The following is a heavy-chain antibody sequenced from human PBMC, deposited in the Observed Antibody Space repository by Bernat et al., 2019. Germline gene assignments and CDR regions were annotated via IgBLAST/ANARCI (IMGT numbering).Heavy chain of an antibody. J-gene: IGHJ4*02. CDR2: ISGSGGST. CDR3: AKDRPRVSGYDTEYYFDY. D-gene: IGHD5-12*01. V-gene: IGHV3-23*04. CDR1: GFTFNSYA. Sequence: EVQLVESGGGLVQPGGSLRLSCVASGFTFNSYAMNWVRQAPGKGLEWVSTISGSGGSTYYADAVNGRFTISRDISKNTLYLQMNSLRAEDTAVYYCAKDRPRVSGYDTEYYFDYWGQGTLVTVSS.